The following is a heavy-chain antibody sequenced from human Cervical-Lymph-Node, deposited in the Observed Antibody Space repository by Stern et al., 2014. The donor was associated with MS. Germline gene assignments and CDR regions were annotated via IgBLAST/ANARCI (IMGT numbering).Heavy chain of an antibody. Sequence: VQLVASGAEVKKPGASVKVSCKTSGYIFTGYYIHWVRQAPGQGLEWMAWINPNTGGTKYAQKFQGRVTMSRDTSISTAYVELSSLTSDDTAVYYCARDQRGITIFGVVTDYYYLVMDVWGQGTTVTVSS. CDR2: INPNTGGT. D-gene: IGHD3-3*01. V-gene: IGHV1-2*02. J-gene: IGHJ6*02. CDR3: ARDQRGITIFGVVTDYYYLVMDV. CDR1: GYIFTGYY.